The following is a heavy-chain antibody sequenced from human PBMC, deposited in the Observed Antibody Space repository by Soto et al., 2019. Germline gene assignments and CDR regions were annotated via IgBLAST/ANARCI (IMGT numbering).Heavy chain of an antibody. D-gene: IGHD3-22*01. J-gene: IGHJ4*02. CDR1: RLRVRSTY. CDR2: IYSGGST. Sequence: RIGSAACRLRVRSTYMAGARKTPGKGLEWVSVIYSGGSTYYADSVKGRFTISRDNSKNTLYLQMNSLRAEDTAVYYCASSGKTDSSGYYGGFFAYWVKGTLVPVSS. V-gene: IGHV3-53*01. CDR3: ASSGKTDSSGYYGGFFAY.